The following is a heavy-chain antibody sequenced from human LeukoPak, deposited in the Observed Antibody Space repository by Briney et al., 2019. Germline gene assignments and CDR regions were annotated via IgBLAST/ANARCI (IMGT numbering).Heavy chain of an antibody. V-gene: IGHV1-2*02. J-gene: IGHJ4*02. CDR3: ARTPYNFDSSGYFYY. D-gene: IGHD3-22*01. Sequence: ASVKVSCKASVYYFTGYYLHWVRQAPGQGLEWVGWINCNTVGTNYAQKFQSRVSMTRDTSISTVYMDLSRLRSDDTAVYYCARTPYNFDSSGYFYYSGQGTLVTISS. CDR1: VYYFTGYY. CDR2: INCNTVGT.